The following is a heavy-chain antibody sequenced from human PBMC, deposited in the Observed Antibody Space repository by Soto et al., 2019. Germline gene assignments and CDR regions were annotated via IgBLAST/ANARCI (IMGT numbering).Heavy chain of an antibody. Sequence: SQTLSLTCAISGDSVSSSTVTWNWIRQSPSRGLEWLGRTYYRSKWFNGYAVSVKGRISINPDTSNNQFSLQLNSVTPDDTAVYYCARLIGNSWLDSWGQGTLVTVSS. CDR2: TYYRSKWFN. CDR1: GDSVSSSTVT. V-gene: IGHV6-1*01. D-gene: IGHD2-8*01. CDR3: ARLIGNSWLDS. J-gene: IGHJ5*01.